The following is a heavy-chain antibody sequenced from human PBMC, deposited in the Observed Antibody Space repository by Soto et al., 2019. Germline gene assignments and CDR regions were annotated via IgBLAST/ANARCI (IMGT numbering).Heavy chain of an antibody. CDR3: AKATATGGGAFDI. D-gene: IGHD2-8*02. CDR1: GSTCRSYD. J-gene: IGHJ3*02. Sequence: GGSLRLSCAASGSTCRSYDMSWVRQAPGKGLEWVSTILVGGSTHYPDSVKGRFTISRDNSKNTVFLQMNSLTAGDTAVYYCAKATATGGGAFDIRGQGTMVTVSS. V-gene: IGHV3-23*01. CDR2: ILVGGST.